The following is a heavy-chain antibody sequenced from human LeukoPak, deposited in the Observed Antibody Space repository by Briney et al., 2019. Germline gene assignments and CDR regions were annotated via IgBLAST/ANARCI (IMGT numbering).Heavy chain of an antibody. J-gene: IGHJ3*02. CDR2: ISAYNGNT. CDR1: GYTFTGYY. Sequence: ASVKVSCKASGYTFTGYYMHWVRQAPGQGLEWMGWISAYNGNTNYAQKLQGRVTMTTDTSTSTAYMELRSLRSDDTAVYYCARRITISGDAFDIWGQGTMVTVSS. V-gene: IGHV1-18*04. CDR3: ARRITISGDAFDI. D-gene: IGHD3-3*01.